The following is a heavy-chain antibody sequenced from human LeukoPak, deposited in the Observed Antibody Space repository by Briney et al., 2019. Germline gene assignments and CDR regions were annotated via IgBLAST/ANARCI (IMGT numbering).Heavy chain of an antibody. J-gene: IGHJ4*02. CDR3: ARFEDCSGGSCYSSSGY. V-gene: IGHV4-34*01. Sequence: NPSETLSLTCAVYGGSFSGYYWSWIRQPPGKGLEWIGEINHSGSTNYNPSLKSRVTISVDTSKNQFSLKLSSVTAADTAVYYCARFEDCSGGSCYSSSGYWGQGTLVTVSS. D-gene: IGHD2-15*01. CDR1: GGSFSGYY. CDR2: INHSGST.